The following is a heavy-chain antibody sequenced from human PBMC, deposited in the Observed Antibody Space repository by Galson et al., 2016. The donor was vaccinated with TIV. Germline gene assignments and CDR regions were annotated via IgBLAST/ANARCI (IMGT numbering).Heavy chain of an antibody. CDR2: IVPMFGTT. CDR3: ARGRGIYDSSGYFLFDH. Sequence: SVKVSCKASGVTFSYFAFSWVRQAPGQGIEWMGGIVPMFGTTNYAQKFQGRVTISADESTTTAYLELSSLRSEDTAVYYCARGRGIYDSSGYFLFDHWGQGTLVTVSS. CDR1: GVTFSYFA. D-gene: IGHD3-22*01. V-gene: IGHV1-69*13. J-gene: IGHJ5*02.